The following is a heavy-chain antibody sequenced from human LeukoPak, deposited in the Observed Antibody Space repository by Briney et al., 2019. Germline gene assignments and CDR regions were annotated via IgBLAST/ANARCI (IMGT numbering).Heavy chain of an antibody. CDR1: GFTFSSYW. CDR3: ARDRWGSTSCYCDY. J-gene: IGHJ4*02. D-gene: IGHD2-2*01. V-gene: IGHV3-7*01. CDR2: IKQDGSEK. Sequence: QPGGSLRLSCAASGFTFSSYWMSWVRQAPGKGPEWVANIKQDGSEKYYVDSEKGRFTISRDNAKNSLYLQMNSLRAEDTAVYYCARDRWGSTSCYCDYWGQGTLVTVSS.